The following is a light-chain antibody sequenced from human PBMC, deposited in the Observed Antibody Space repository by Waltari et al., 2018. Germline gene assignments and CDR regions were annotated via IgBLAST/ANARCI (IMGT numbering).Light chain of an antibody. J-gene: IGLJ3*02. V-gene: IGLV8-61*01. CDR1: SGSVSTTSY. CDR3: ALYMGSGIWV. CDR2: TIN. Sequence: QTVVTQEPSLSVSPGGTVTLTCALSSGSVSTTSYASWYQQTPGQAPRTLVYTINSRASGVPDRFPVSMLGNKAALTITGAQAEDESDYYCALYMGSGIWVFGGGTKLTVL.